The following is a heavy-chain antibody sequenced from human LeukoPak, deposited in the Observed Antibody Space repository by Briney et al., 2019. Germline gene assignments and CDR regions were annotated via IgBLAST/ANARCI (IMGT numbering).Heavy chain of an antibody. J-gene: IGHJ4*02. D-gene: IGHD6-13*01. V-gene: IGHV3-21*01. CDR3: AVAAAGTYDY. CDR1: GFTFSSYS. CDR2: ISSSSSYI. Sequence: GGSLRLYCAASGFTFSSYSMNWVRQAPGKGLEWVSSISSSSSYIYYADSVKGRFTISRDNAKNSLYLQMNSLRAKDTAVYYCAVAAAGTYDYWGQGTLVTVSS.